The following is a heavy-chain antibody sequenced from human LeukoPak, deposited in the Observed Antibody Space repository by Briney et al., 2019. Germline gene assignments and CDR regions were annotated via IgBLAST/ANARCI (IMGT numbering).Heavy chain of an antibody. CDR2: ISYDGSNK. D-gene: IGHD3-16*02. V-gene: IGHV3-30*18. J-gene: IGHJ4*02. CDR1: GFTFSNYG. CDR3: AKVGAYDYVWGSYLPYYFDY. Sequence: GGSLRLSCAASGFTFSNYGMHWVRQAPGKGLEWVAVISYDGSNKYYADSVKGRFTISRDNSKNTLYLQMNSLRAEDTAVYYCAKVGAYDYVWGSYLPYYFDYWGRGTLVTVSS.